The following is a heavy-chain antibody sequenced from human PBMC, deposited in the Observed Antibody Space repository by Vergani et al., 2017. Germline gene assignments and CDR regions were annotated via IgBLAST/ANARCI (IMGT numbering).Heavy chain of an antibody. Sequence: QVQLQESGPGLVKPSETLSLTCTVSGGSISSYYWSWIRQPPGKGLEWIGYIYYSGSTNYNPSLQSRVTISVDTSKNQFSLKLSSVTAADTAVYYCARGXGMSSSWHQTYYYYYMDVWGKGTTVTVSS. CDR2: IYYSGST. D-gene: IGHD6-13*01. J-gene: IGHJ6*03. CDR1: GGSISSYY. CDR3: ARGXGMSSSWHQTYYYYYMDV. V-gene: IGHV4-59*01.